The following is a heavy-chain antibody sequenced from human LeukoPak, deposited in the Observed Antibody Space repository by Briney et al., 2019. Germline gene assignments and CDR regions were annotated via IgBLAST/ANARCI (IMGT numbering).Heavy chain of an antibody. CDR2: IYPGNSDT. Sequence: GESLQTSCKGSGYSFTSYWIGWVRQMPGKGLEWVGIIYPGNSDTRYSPSFQGQVTISADKPISTANLQWSSLKASDTAMYYCARQYFSGEFDYWGQGTLVTVSS. CDR1: GYSFTSYW. V-gene: IGHV5-51*01. CDR3: ARQYFSGEFDY. D-gene: IGHD3-10*01. J-gene: IGHJ4*02.